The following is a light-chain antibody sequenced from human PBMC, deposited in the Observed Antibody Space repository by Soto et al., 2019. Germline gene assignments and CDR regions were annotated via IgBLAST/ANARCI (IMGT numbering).Light chain of an antibody. J-gene: IGLJ1*01. CDR3: SSYTSSSTEV. CDR2: DVS. V-gene: IGLV2-14*03. Sequence: QSALTQPASVSGSPGQSIANSCTGTSSDVGAYIYVSWYQHHPGKAPKLILYDVSARPSGVSDRFSGSKSGNTASLTISGLQPEDEADYYCSSYTSSSTEVFGTGTKLTVL. CDR1: SSDVGAYIY.